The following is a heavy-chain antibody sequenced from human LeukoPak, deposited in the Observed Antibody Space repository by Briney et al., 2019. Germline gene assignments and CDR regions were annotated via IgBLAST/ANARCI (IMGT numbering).Heavy chain of an antibody. V-gene: IGHV1-2*02. CDR2: INPVSGGT. CDR3: ARANFLFCSSTSCLFDH. Sequence: GASVKVSCKASEYTFNVYYMHWVRQAPGQGLEWIGWINPVSGGTNYVQKFQGRVTMTRDTSISTAYMELSRLRSDDTAVYYCARANFLFCSSTSCLFDHWGQGTLVTVSS. D-gene: IGHD2-2*01. J-gene: IGHJ4*02. CDR1: EYTFNVYY.